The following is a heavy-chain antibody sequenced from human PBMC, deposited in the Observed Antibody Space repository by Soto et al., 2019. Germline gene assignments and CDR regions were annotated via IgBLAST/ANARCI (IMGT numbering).Heavy chain of an antibody. CDR2: IKSKTDGGTT. D-gene: IGHD6-13*01. J-gene: IGHJ4*01. CDR1: GFTFSNAW. V-gene: IGHV3-15*07. CDR3: TTDYYISILMVRYAY. Sequence: GGSLRLSCAASGFTFSNAWINWVRQVPGKGLEWVGRIKSKTDGGTTDFAAPVKGRFAISRDDSKNMVYLQMNSLKTEDTAVYYCTTDYYISILMVRYAYWGHRTLVPVSS.